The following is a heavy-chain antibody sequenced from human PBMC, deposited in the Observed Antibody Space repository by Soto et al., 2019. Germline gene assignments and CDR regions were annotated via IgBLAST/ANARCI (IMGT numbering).Heavy chain of an antibody. V-gene: IGHV4-61*01. CDR1: GGSVSSGNYS. J-gene: IGHJ5*02. CDR2: IYYSGST. CDR3: PRDPLAP. Sequence: PSETLSLTYSVSGGSVSSGNYSWAWIRQPPGKRLEWIGYIYYSGSTNYNPSLKSRVTMSLDASSNQLSLNLNSVTAADTAVYYCPRDPLAPWSQGTLVTGSS.